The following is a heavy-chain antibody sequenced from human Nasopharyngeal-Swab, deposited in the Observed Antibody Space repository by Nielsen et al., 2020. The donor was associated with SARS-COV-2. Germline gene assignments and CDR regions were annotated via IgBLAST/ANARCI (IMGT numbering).Heavy chain of an antibody. D-gene: IGHD3-3*01. Sequence: GSLKISCAASGFTFSNAWMSWIRQAPGKGLEWVSYISSSGSTTYYADSVKGRFTISRDNSKNTLYLQMNSLRAEDTAVYYCAKGASGITIFGGNWYFDLWGRGTLVTVSS. CDR2: ISSSGSTT. CDR1: GFTFSNAW. CDR3: AKGASGITIFGGNWYFDL. J-gene: IGHJ2*01. V-gene: IGHV3-11*01.